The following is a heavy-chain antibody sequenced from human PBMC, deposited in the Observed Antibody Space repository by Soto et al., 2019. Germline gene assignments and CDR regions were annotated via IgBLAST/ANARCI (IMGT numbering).Heavy chain of an antibody. CDR1: GFTFSTYG. Sequence: QVPLVESGGGVVQPGRSLRLSCAASGFTFSTYGMHWVRQAPGKGLEWVAIISYDGSNKYYADSVKGRFTISRDHSKNTLYLQMNSLRGEDTAVYYCAKDVSGDYDYFDYWGQGTLVTVSS. CDR2: ISYDGSNK. CDR3: AKDVSGDYDYFDY. D-gene: IGHD4-17*01. V-gene: IGHV3-30*18. J-gene: IGHJ4*02.